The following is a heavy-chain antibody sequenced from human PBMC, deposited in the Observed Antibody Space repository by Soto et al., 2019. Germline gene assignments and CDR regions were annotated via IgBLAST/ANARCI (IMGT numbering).Heavy chain of an antibody. CDR2: IKGDESTT. J-gene: IGHJ6*03. D-gene: IGHD3-10*01. Sequence: EVQLVESGGGLVQPGGSLRLSCVASGFPFSSYWMHWVRQVPGKGLVGVSRIKGDESTTNYGESVKGRFTICRDNARNTLYLQMDSLRADDTGLYYCARGAGGYYYMDVWGKGTTVIVSS. V-gene: IGHV3-74*01. CDR1: GFPFSSYW. CDR3: ARGAGGYYYMDV.